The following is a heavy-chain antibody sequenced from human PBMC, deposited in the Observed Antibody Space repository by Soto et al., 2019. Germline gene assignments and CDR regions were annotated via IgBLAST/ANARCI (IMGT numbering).Heavy chain of an antibody. CDR1: GFTFSYYW. Sequence: EVRLVESEGGLVQPGGSLSLSCAASGFTFSYYWMHWVRQAPGQGLLWVSRIHSDGSSTTYADSVKGRFTISRDNAKNTVYLQMNCLRVEDRGVCFGSRGDGGDFDLWGQGTMVSVSS. D-gene: IGHD2-21*02. CDR3: SRGDGGDFDL. J-gene: IGHJ3*01. CDR2: IHSDGSST. V-gene: IGHV3-74*01.